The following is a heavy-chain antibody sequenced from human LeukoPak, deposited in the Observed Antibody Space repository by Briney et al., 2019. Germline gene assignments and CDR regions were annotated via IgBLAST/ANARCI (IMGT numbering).Heavy chain of an antibody. V-gene: IGHV3-48*01. Sequence: GGSLRLSCAASGFTFSDYSMNWVRQAPGKGLEWISYIGIDSGNTNYADSVKGRFTISRDNSKNTLYLQMNSLRAEDTAVYYCAKGSRVIVGSTGIDYWGQGTLVTVSS. CDR2: IGIDSGNT. J-gene: IGHJ4*02. CDR3: AKGSRVIVGSTGIDY. CDR1: GFTFSDYS. D-gene: IGHD1-26*01.